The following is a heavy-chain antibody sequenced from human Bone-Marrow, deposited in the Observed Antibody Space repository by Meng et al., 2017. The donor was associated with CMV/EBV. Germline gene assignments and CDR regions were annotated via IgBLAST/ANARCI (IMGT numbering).Heavy chain of an antibody. CDR1: GVTFDSYG. CDR3: ATLGFWGDYFDH. J-gene: IGHJ4*02. CDR2: ISGYNGNT. Sequence: ASVKVSCKASGVTFDSYGITWARQAPGQGLEWMGWISGYNGNTNYAQKFQDRLTMTTNTSSTTAYMELRSLRSDDTAVYYCATLGFWGDYFDHWGQGSRVTGYS. V-gene: IGHV1-18*01. D-gene: IGHD3-16*01.